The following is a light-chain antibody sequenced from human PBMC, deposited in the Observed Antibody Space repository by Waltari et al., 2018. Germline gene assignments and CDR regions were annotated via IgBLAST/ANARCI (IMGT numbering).Light chain of an antibody. CDR1: ALPRKH. V-gene: IGLV3-10*01. CDR2: EDN. Sequence: SYALTPPPAVSVSPGQTARITCSGSALPRKHAYWYHQKSGQVPFLVTYEDNRRPSGIPVSFSGSSSGTKATLTITGAQADDEGDYYCYSTDSGGDHRGVFGGGTRLTVL. J-gene: IGLJ3*02. CDR3: YSTDSGGDHRGV.